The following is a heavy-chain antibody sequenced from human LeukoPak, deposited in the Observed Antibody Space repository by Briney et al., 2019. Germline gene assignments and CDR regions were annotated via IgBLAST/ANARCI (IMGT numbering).Heavy chain of an antibody. J-gene: IGHJ6*03. CDR3: ARDSSGYDSFRLYHYYYYMDV. CDR1: GGSISSGDYY. D-gene: IGHD5-12*01. Sequence: SQTLSLTCTVSGGSISSGDYYWSWIRQPPGKGLEWIGYIYYSGSTYYNPSLKSRVTISVDTSKNQFSLKLSSVTAADTAVYYCARDSSGYDSFRLYHYYYYMDVWGKGTTVTVSS. V-gene: IGHV4-30-4*08. CDR2: IYYSGST.